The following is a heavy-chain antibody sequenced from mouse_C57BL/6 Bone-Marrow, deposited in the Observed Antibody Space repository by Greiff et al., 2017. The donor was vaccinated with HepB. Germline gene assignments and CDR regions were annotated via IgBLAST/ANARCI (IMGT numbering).Heavy chain of an antibody. D-gene: IGHD2-4*01. CDR2: ISSGGSYT. Sequence: EVQLQESGGDLVKPGGSLKLSCAASGFTFSSYGMSWVRQTPDKRLEWVATISSGGSYTYYPDSVKGRFTISRDNAKNTLYLQMSSLKSEDTAMYYCARQRGYDYEAYWGQGTLVTVSA. J-gene: IGHJ3*01. CDR3: ARQRGYDYEAY. V-gene: IGHV5-6*01. CDR1: GFTFSSYG.